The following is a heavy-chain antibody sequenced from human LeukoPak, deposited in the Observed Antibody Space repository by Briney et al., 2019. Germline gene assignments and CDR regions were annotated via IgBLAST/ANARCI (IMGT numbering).Heavy chain of an antibody. Sequence: PSETLSLTCAFYGESFSGDYCGWIRQPPGKGLVWMGDINHSGTTNYNPPLKSRVTMSVDTSKNQSALKLKSVTAADTVVYCCARVYYYVAVCGEGGTVAVSS. V-gene: IGHV4-34*01. CDR1: GESFSGDY. J-gene: IGHJ6*03. CDR2: INHSGTT. CDR3: ARVYYYVAV.